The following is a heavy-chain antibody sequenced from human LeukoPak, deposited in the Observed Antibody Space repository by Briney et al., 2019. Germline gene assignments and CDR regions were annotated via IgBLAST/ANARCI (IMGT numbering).Heavy chain of an antibody. V-gene: IGHV4-59*08. CDR2: IYYSGST. CDR3: ARHGLYYYDSSGYYDC. D-gene: IGHD3-22*01. CDR1: GGSISSYY. J-gene: IGHJ4*02. Sequence: SETLSLTCTVSGGSISSYYWSWIRQPPGKGLEWIGYIYYSGSTNYNPSLKSRVTISVDTSKNQFSLKLSSVTAADTAVYYCARHGLYYYDSSGYYDCWGQGTLVTVSS.